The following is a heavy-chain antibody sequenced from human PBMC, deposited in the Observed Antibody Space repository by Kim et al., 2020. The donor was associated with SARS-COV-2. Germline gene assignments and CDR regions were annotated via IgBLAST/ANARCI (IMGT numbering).Heavy chain of an antibody. Sequence: SETLSLTCTVSGGSVSSGSYYWSWIRQPPGKGLEGIGYIYYSGSTNYNPSLKSRVTISVDTSKNQFSLKPSSVTAADTSVYYCASIFYGSGSYLFDYWGQGTLVTVSS. CDR2: IYYSGST. J-gene: IGHJ4*02. CDR1: GGSVSSGSYY. V-gene: IGHV4-61*01. D-gene: IGHD3-10*01. CDR3: ASIFYGSGSYLFDY.